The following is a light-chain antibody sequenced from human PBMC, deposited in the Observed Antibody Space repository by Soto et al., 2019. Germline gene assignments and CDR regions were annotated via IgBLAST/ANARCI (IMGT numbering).Light chain of an antibody. J-gene: IGLJ3*02. CDR2: DVS. Sequence: QSALTQPASVSGSPGQSITISCTGTSSDVGGYNYVSWYQQHPGKAPKLMIYDVSNRPSGVSNRFSGSKSGNTASLTISGLQAEDEDDYYCSSYTSSSLRVFGGGTKLTVL. CDR3: SSYTSSSLRV. CDR1: SSDVGGYNY. V-gene: IGLV2-14*01.